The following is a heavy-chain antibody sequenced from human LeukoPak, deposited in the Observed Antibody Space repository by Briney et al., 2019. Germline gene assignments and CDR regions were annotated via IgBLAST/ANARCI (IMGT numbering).Heavy chain of an antibody. J-gene: IGHJ4*02. CDR2: ISYDGSNK. D-gene: IGHD3-10*01. V-gene: IGHV3-30*04. Sequence: PGGSLRLSCAASGFTFSSYAMHWVRQAPGKGLEWVAVISYDGSNKYYADSVKGRFTISRDNSKNTLYLQMNSLRAEDTAVYYCARDYFPMVRGVRSYYFDYWGQGTLVTVSS. CDR1: GFTFSSYA. CDR3: ARDYFPMVRGVRSYYFDY.